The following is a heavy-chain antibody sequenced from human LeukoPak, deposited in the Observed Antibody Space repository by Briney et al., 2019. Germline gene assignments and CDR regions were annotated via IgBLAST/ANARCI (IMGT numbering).Heavy chain of an antibody. CDR3: TTASVTMVRGVINPDAFDV. CDR1: GFTFSNAR. D-gene: IGHD3-10*01. J-gene: IGHJ3*01. CDR2: IMSKSDGGTT. Sequence: GGSLRLSCAASGFTFSNARMSWVRQAPGKGLEWVGRIMSKSDGGTTAYGAPVKGRFAISRDDSKNRLYLQMKGLETEDTAVYYCTTASVTMVRGVINPDAFDVWGLGTMVIVSS. V-gene: IGHV3-15*01.